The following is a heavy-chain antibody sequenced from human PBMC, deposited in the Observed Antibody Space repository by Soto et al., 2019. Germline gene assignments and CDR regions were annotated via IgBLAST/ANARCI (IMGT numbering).Heavy chain of an antibody. CDR1: GFTVSSNY. CDR3: ARVRPGYSSSPPYYYYYMDV. J-gene: IGHJ6*03. Sequence: EVQLVESGGGLVQSGGSLRLSCAASGFTVSSNYMSWVRQAPGKGLEWVSVIYSGGSTYYADSVKGRFTITRDNAKNTLFLHMNSLRAEDPAVYYCARVRPGYSSSPPYYYYYMDVWGKGTTVTVSS. CDR2: IYSGGST. D-gene: IGHD6-6*01. V-gene: IGHV3-66*01.